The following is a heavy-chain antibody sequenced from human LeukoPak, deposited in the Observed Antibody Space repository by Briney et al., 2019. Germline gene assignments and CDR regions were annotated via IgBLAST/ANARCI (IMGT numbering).Heavy chain of an antibody. CDR2: VKQDGSET. Sequence: PGGSLRLSCAASGFTFSSNWMSWVRQAPGKGLEWVANVKQDGSETYYVDSVKGRSTISRDNAKNSLFLQMNTLRVEDTAVYYCARAYSYAFEPWGQGTLVTVSS. J-gene: IGHJ5*02. V-gene: IGHV3-7*04. CDR1: GFTFSSNW. D-gene: IGHD5-18*01. CDR3: ARAYSYAFEP.